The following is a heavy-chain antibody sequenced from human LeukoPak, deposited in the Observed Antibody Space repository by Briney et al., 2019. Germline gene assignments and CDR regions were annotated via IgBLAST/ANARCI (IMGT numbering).Heavy chain of an antibody. J-gene: IGHJ6*03. CDR2: IIPIFGTA. D-gene: IGHD3-10*01. Sequence: GASVKVSCKASGGTFISYAISWVRQAPGQGLEWMGGIIPIFGTANYAQKFQGRVTITADKSTSTAYMELSSLRSEDTAVYYCARGRYGSGSYLPYYYYMDVWGKGTTVTISS. CDR1: GGTFISYA. V-gene: IGHV1-69*06. CDR3: ARGRYGSGSYLPYYYYMDV.